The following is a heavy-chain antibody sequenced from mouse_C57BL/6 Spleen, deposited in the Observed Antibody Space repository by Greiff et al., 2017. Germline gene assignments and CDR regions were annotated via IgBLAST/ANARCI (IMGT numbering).Heavy chain of an antibody. CDR1: GFTFSSYG. CDR2: ISSGGSYT. D-gene: IGHD2-4*01. Sequence: EVQGVESGGDLVKPGGSLKLSCAASGFTFSSYGMSWVRQTPDKRLAWVATISSGGSYTYYPDSVKGRFTISRDNAKNTLYLQMSSLKSEDTAMYYCARPDYDEDYAMDYWGQGTSVTVSS. V-gene: IGHV5-6*01. CDR3: ARPDYDEDYAMDY. J-gene: IGHJ4*01.